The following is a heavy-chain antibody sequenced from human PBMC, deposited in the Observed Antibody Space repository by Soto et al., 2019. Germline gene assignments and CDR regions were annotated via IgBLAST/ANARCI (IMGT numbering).Heavy chain of an antibody. CDR2: ISTSGKDT. Sequence: GGSLRLSCAPSRFSVSSQSMTWVRQPPGKGLEWVAVISTSGKDTFYGDSVKGRFTISRDSSNNIVYLQMNSLRAEDTAVYYCAKGNLYNFFSGSDYWGQGTLVTGSS. D-gene: IGHD3-22*01. J-gene: IGHJ4*02. V-gene: IGHV3-23*01. CDR3: AKGNLYNFFSGSDY. CDR1: RFSVSSQS.